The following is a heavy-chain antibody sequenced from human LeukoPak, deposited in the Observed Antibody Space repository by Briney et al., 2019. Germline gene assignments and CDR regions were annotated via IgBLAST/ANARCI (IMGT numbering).Heavy chain of an antibody. V-gene: IGHV3-15*01. CDR3: TTEKGGCSSTTCYSFDY. CDR1: GSTLNYDW. D-gene: IGHD2-2*01. Sequence: PGGSLRLSCAGSGSTLNYDWMNWVRQAPGKGLEWVGRIKSRASGGKTDYAATVKGRFIVSRDDSKNTVYLQMKSLQTEDTGVYYCTTEKGGCSSTTCYSFDYWGQGTLVTASP. CDR2: IKSRASGGKT. J-gene: IGHJ4*02.